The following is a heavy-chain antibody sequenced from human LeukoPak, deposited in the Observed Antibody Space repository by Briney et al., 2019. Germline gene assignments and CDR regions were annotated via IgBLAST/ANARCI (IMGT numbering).Heavy chain of an antibody. CDR1: GFTFSSYG. CDR2: ISYDGSNK. J-gene: IGHJ1*01. V-gene: IGHV3-30*03. CDR3: ARVITVYNDYEEVAEYFQH. Sequence: PGGSLRLSCAASGFTFSSYGMHWVRQAPGKGLEWVAVISYDGSNKYYADSVKGRFTISRDNSKNTLYLQMNSLRAEDTAVYYCARVITVYNDYEEVAEYFQHWGQGTLVIVSS. D-gene: IGHD4-17*01.